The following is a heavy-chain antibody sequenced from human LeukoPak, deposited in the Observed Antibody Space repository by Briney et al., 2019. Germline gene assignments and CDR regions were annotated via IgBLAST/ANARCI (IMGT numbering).Heavy chain of an antibody. V-gene: IGHV3-30-3*01. D-gene: IGHD4-11*01. CDR3: ARFTVSTGLQLSTLGY. Sequence: PGRSLRLSCVASGFTFSSYAMHWVRQAPGKGLEWVAVISYDGSNKYYADSVKGRFTISRDNSKNTLYLQMNSLRAEDTAVYYCARFTVSTGLQLSTLGYWGQGTLVTVSS. J-gene: IGHJ4*02. CDR2: ISYDGSNK. CDR1: GFTFSSYA.